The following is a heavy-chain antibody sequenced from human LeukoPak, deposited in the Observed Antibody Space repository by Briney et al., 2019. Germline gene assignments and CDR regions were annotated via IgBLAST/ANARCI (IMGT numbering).Heavy chain of an antibody. Sequence: GGSLRLSCAASGFTFSSYAMSWVRQAPGKGLEWVSAISGSGGSTYYADSVKGRFTISRDNAKNSLYLQMSSLRAEDTAVYYCARDFKGGDYFDYWGQGTLVTVSS. CDR1: GFTFSSYA. CDR3: ARDFKGGDYFDY. D-gene: IGHD3-16*01. J-gene: IGHJ4*02. V-gene: IGHV3-23*01. CDR2: ISGSGGST.